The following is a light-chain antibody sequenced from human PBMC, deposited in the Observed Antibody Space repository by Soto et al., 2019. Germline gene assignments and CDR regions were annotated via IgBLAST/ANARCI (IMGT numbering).Light chain of an antibody. J-gene: IGKJ1*01. CDR1: QSVLYSSNNKNY. CDR2: WAS. V-gene: IGKV4-1*01. CDR3: QQYYSTPRT. Sequence: DIVMTQSPDSLAVSLGERATINCKSSQSVLYSSNNKNYLAWYQQKPRQPPKLLIYWASTRESGVPDRFSGSGSGTDFTLTSSSLHAEHVAVYYCQQYYSTPRTFGQGTKVEIK.